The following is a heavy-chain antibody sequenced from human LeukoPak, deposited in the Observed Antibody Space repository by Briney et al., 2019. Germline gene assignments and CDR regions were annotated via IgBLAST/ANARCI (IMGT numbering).Heavy chain of an antibody. V-gene: IGHV4-34*01. CDR1: GGSFSGYY. J-gene: IGHJ4*02. D-gene: IGHD4-23*01. Sequence: SETLSLTCAVYGGSFSGYYWSWIRQPPGKGLEWIGEINHSGSTNYNPSLKSRVTISVDTSKNQFSLKLSSVTAEDTAVYYCAKGATVLTLFDCWGQGTLVTVSS. CDR3: AKGATVLTLFDC. CDR2: INHSGST.